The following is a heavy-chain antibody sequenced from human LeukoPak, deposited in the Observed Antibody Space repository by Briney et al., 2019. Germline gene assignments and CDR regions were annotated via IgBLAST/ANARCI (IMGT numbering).Heavy chain of an antibody. V-gene: IGHV3-21*01. CDR1: GITFSSYS. CDR3: ARAQNYGYGSGSYLQYYFDY. CDR2: ISSSSSYI. D-gene: IGHD3-10*01. J-gene: IGHJ4*02. Sequence: GGSLRLSCAASGITFSSYSMNCVPQAPGKGLEWVSSISSSSSYIYYADSVKGRFTISRDNAKNSLYLQMNSLRAEDTAVYYCARAQNYGYGSGSYLQYYFDYWGQGTLVTVSS.